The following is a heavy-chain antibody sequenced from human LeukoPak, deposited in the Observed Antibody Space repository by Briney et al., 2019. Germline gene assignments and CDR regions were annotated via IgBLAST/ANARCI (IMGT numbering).Heavy chain of an antibody. V-gene: IGHV3-7*01. CDR2: IKQDRSEK. J-gene: IGHJ1*01. D-gene: IGHD2-15*01. CDR3: ARVDNNGFYSEYFDH. Sequence: GGSLRLSCAASGFTFSNYWMSWVRQAPGKGLEWVANIKQDRSEKYYVDSVKGRFTISRDNAKNSLYLQMHSLRAEDTAVYYCARVDNNGFYSEYFDHWGQGTLVTVSS. CDR1: GFTFSNYW.